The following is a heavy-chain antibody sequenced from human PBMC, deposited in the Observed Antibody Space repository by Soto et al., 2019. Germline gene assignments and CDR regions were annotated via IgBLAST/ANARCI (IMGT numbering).Heavy chain of an antibody. V-gene: IGHV3-30*18. J-gene: IGHJ4*02. D-gene: IGHD6-19*01. CDR3: AKDPGAYNSGVYYDY. CDR2: ISYDGSNK. CDR1: GFTFSSYG. Sequence: QVQLVESGGGVVQPGRSLRLSCAASGFTFSSYGMHWVRQAPGKGLEWVAIISYDGSNKFYADSVKGRFTISRDNSRNTLYLQMNSLRADDTAVYYCAKDPGAYNSGVYYDYWGQGTMVTVSS.